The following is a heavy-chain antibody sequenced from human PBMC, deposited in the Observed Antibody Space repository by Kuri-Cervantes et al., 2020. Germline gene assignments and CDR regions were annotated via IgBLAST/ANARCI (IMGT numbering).Heavy chain of an antibody. CDR1: GFTFSSHG. CDR2: ISSSGGST. V-gene: IGHV3-23*01. D-gene: IGHD6-13*01. J-gene: IGHJ6*02. CDR3: ASTTQYSSSWHYYYYYGMDV. Sequence: GESLKISCAASGFTFSSHGMSWVRQSPGTGLEWVSSISSSGGSTYYADSVKGRFTISRDNSKNTLYLQMNSLRAEDTAVYYCASTTQYSSSWHYYYYYGMDVWGQGTTVTVSS.